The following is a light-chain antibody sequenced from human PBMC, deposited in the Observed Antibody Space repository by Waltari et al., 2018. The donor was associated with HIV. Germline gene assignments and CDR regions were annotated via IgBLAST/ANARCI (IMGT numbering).Light chain of an antibody. V-gene: IGLV2-8*01. CDR1: SSAVGGYNY. J-gene: IGLJ2*01. CDR3: SSYVGSSNVV. Sequence: QSALTQPPSASGSPGQSLTISCPGTSSAVGGYNYVSWYQQHPGKAPKLMIYEVTKRPSGVPDRFSGSKSGNTASLTVSGLQAEDEAEYYCSSYVGSSNVVFGGGTKLTVL. CDR2: EVT.